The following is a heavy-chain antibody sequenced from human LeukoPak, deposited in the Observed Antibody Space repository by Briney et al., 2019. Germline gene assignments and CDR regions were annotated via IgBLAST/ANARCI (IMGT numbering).Heavy chain of an antibody. CDR3: ARDYVGYSSGWYAAFDI. V-gene: IGHV4-59*01. J-gene: IGHJ3*02. CDR1: GGSISSYY. CDR2: IYYSGGT. Sequence: SETLSLTCTVSGGSISSYYWSWIRQPPGKGLEWIGYIYYSGGTNYNPSLKSRVTISVDTSKNQFSLKLSSVTAADTAVYYCARDYVGYSSGWYAAFDIWGQGTMVTVSS. D-gene: IGHD6-19*01.